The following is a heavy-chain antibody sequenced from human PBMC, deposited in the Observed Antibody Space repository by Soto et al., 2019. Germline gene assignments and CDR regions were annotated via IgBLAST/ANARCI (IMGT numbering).Heavy chain of an antibody. CDR2: ISGTGGST. V-gene: IGHV3-23*01. D-gene: IGHD6-6*01. CDR3: AKDRSIFNSDGGGFDN. CDR1: GFTFSSYA. Sequence: AQLLESGGGLVQPGGSLRLSCAASGFTFSSYAMSWVRQAPGKGLEWVSGISGTGGSTYYADSVKSLFTISRDNSKNTLYLQMSSLRAGDTALYYCAKDRSIFNSDGGGFDNWGQGTLVTVSS. J-gene: IGHJ4*02.